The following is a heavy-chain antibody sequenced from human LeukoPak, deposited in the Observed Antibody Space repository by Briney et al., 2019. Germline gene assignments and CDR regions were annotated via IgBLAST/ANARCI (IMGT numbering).Heavy chain of an antibody. CDR3: AKDTSALGGSYLH. Sequence: GGSLRLSCAASGFTFDDYAMHWVRQAPGKGLEWVSGIIWNSGSIGYADSVKGRFTISRDNAKNSLYLQMNSLRAEDTALYYCAKDTSALGGSYLHWGQGTLVTVSS. V-gene: IGHV3-9*01. D-gene: IGHD1-26*01. CDR1: GFTFDDYA. CDR2: IIWNSGSI. J-gene: IGHJ4*02.